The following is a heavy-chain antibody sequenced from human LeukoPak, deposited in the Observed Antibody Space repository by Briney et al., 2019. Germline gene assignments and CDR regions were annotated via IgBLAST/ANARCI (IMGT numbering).Heavy chain of an antibody. Sequence: ASVKVSCKASGYTFTRYYMRWVRQAPGHRREWMGWINPNSGVTNYAQKFQGRVTMTRDTRISTAYMELRRLRSDNTAVYYCAIDGYKARGDYWGQGTLVTVSS. CDR2: INPNSGVT. V-gene: IGHV1-2*02. CDR1: GYTFTRYY. D-gene: IGHD5-24*01. CDR3: AIDGYKARGDY. J-gene: IGHJ4*02.